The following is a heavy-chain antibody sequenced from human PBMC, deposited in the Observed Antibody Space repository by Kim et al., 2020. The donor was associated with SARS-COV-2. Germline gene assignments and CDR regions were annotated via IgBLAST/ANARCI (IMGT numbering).Heavy chain of an antibody. Sequence: KTEGGTIDNAAPVKGRFTIARDDSKSTLYLQMSSLKTEDTAVYYCTSRNYWGQGTLVTVSS. CDR2: KTEGGTI. J-gene: IGHJ4*02. V-gene: IGHV3-15*01. CDR3: TSRNY.